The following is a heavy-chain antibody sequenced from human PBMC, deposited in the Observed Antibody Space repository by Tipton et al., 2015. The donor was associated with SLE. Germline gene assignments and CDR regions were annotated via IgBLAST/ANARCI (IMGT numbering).Heavy chain of an antibody. V-gene: IGHV4-61*01. CDR3: ARALVGATNPFDY. CDR2: IYYSGST. D-gene: IGHD1-26*01. J-gene: IGHJ4*02. Sequence: TLSLTCTVSGGSVSSGSYYWSWIRQPPGKGLEWIGYIYYSGSTNYNPSLKSRVTISVDTSKNQFSLKLSSVTAADTAVYYCARALVGATNPFDYWGQGTLVTVSS. CDR1: GGSVSSGSYY.